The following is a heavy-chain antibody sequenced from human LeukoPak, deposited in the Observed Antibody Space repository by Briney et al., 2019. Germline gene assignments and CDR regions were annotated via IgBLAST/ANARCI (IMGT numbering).Heavy chain of an antibody. CDR2: ISWNSGSI. CDR1: GFTFDDYA. Sequence: GGSLRLSCAASGFTFDDYAMHWVRQAPGKGLEWVSGISWNSGSIGYADSVKGRFTISRDNAKNSLYLQMNSLRAEDTALYYCAGPYYYDSSGYYFDYWGQGTLVTVSS. V-gene: IGHV3-9*01. D-gene: IGHD3-22*01. J-gene: IGHJ4*02. CDR3: AGPYYYDSSGYYFDY.